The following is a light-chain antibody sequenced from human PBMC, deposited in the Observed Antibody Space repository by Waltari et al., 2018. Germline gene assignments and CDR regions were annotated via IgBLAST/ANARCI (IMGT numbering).Light chain of an antibody. CDR2: KVS. CDR3: GQGTKVPDS. Sequence: DVVMTQSPLSLPITPGQPASISCRSSQSFVHSDGNTYLSWYQQKPGQPPRLLIYKVSNRDSGGPDRFSGRGAGTDFTLKISRVEAEDVGVYYCGQGTKVPDSFGQGTKVEIK. J-gene: IGKJ2*03. V-gene: IGKV2-30*02. CDR1: QSFVHSDGNTY.